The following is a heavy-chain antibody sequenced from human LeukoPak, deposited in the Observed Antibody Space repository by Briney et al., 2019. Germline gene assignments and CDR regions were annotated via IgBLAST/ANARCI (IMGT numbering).Heavy chain of an antibody. D-gene: IGHD2-15*01. V-gene: IGHV4-59*01. CDR3: ARKGGHFDY. Sequence: PSQTLSLTCTVSGDSINYYYWSWIRQPPGKGLEWIGYVYYNGSAKYNPSLKSRVTISVDMSKNQFSLKVSSVTAAGTAIYYCARKGGHFDYWGQGTLVTVSS. CDR2: VYYNGSA. CDR1: GDSINYYY. J-gene: IGHJ4*02.